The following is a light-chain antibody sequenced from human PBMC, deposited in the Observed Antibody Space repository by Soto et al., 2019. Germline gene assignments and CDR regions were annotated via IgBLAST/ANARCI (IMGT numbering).Light chain of an antibody. CDR1: QSVSLS. CDR2: GAS. J-gene: IGKJ1*01. V-gene: IGKV3-20*01. CDR3: QQYGSSGT. Sequence: EIVLTQSPATLSLSPGGRGTLSCGASQSVSLSLAWYQQKPGQAPRLLIYGASSRATGIPDRFSGSGSGTDFTLTISRLEPEDFAVYYCQQYGSSGTFGQGTKVDIK.